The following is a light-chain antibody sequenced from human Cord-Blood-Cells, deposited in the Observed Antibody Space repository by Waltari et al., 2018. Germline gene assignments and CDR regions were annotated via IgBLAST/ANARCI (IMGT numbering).Light chain of an antibody. CDR2: DAS. CDR3: QVWDSSSDHPVV. Sequence: SYVLTQPPSVSVAPGKMARITCGGNNIGSKSVHWYQQKPGQAPVLVVYDASDRPSGIPERFSGSNSGNTATLTISRVEAGDEADYDCQVWDSSSDHPVVFGGGTKLTVL. V-gene: IGLV3-21*03. J-gene: IGLJ2*01. CDR1: NIGSKS.